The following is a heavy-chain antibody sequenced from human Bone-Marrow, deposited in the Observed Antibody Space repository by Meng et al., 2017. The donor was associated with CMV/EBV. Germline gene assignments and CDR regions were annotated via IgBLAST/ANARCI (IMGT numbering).Heavy chain of an antibody. J-gene: IGHJ4*02. CDR2: IYYSGST. Sequence: SETLSLTCTVSGGSVSSGSYYWSWIRQPPGKGLEWIGYIYYSGSTNYNPSLKSRVTISVDTSKNQFSLKLSSVTAADTAVYYCARAGFLEWLYTTYFDYWGQGRLVTVSS. CDR1: GGSVSSGSYY. D-gene: IGHD3-3*01. V-gene: IGHV4-61*01. CDR3: ARAGFLEWLYTTYFDY.